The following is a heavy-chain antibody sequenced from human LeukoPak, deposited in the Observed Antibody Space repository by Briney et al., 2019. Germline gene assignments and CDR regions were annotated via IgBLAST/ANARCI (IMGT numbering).Heavy chain of an antibody. D-gene: IGHD6-13*01. CDR1: GFTFSSYS. V-gene: IGHV3-21*01. Sequence: GGSLRLSCAASGFTFSSYSMNWVRQAPGKGLEWVSSISSSSSYIYYADPVKGRFTISRDNAKNSLYLQMNSLRAEDTAVYYCARDAAAGTFGYWGQGTLVTVSS. CDR2: ISSSSSYI. J-gene: IGHJ4*02. CDR3: ARDAAAGTFGY.